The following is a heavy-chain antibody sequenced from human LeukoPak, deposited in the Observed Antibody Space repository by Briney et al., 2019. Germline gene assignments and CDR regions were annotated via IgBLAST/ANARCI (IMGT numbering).Heavy chain of an antibody. V-gene: IGHV3-23*01. CDR1: GFSFSDYA. Sequence: GGSLRLSCAASGFSFSDYAMSWVRQAPGKGLEWVSGFSESFSGSGGKTHSADSVKGRFTISRDNSKKMLYLQMNSLRGDDTAAYFCAKGKINHEGAFDIWGQGTLVTVSS. CDR2: FSESFSGSGGKT. CDR3: AKGKINHEGAFDI. J-gene: IGHJ3*02.